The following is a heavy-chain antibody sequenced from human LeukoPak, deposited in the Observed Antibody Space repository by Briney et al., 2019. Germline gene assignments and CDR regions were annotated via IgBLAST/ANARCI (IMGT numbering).Heavy chain of an antibody. J-gene: IGHJ4*02. D-gene: IGHD3-10*01. CDR1: GFPFDKYF. Sequence: GGSLRLSCEASGFPFDKYFMHWVRQAPGKGLEWVSAISGSGGSTYYADSVKGRFTISRDNSKNTLYLQMNSLRAEDTAVYYCAKVKFSSGSLLDYWGQGTLVTVSS. CDR3: AKVKFSSGSLLDY. CDR2: ISGSGGST. V-gene: IGHV3-23*01.